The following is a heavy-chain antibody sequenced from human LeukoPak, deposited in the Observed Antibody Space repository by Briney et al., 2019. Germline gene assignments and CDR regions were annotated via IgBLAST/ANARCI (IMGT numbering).Heavy chain of an antibody. CDR2: IKQDGSEE. CDR3: ARGPLGYCSVTSCQFDY. J-gene: IGHJ4*02. Sequence: GGSLRLSCAASGFTFSNCWMSWVRQAPGKGLEWVANIKQDGSEEYYVDSVKGRFTISRVNAENSLFLQMNSLRVEDTAVYYCARGPLGYCSVTSCQFDYWGQGTLVTVSP. CDR1: GFTFSNCW. V-gene: IGHV3-7*01. D-gene: IGHD2-2*01.